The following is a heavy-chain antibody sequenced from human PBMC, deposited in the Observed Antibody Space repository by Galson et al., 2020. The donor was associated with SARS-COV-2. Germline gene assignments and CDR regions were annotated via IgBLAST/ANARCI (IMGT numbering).Heavy chain of an antibody. CDR2: IWYDGSNK. CDR1: GFTFSSYG. CDR3: AREIAAATYGMDV. V-gene: IGHV3-33*01. Sequence: GGSLRLSCAASGFTFSSYGMHWVRQAPGKGLEWVAVIWYDGSNKYYADSVKGRFTISRDNSKNTLYLQMNSLRAEDTAVYYCAREIAAATYGMDVWGQGTTVTVSS. J-gene: IGHJ6*02. D-gene: IGHD6-13*01.